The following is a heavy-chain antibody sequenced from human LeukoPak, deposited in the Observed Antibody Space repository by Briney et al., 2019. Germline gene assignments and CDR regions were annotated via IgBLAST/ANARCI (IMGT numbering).Heavy chain of an antibody. CDR3: ARYHDCLSGYWSLDS. CDR1: GFTFSGHW. V-gene: IGHV3-74*01. CDR2: INYGGART. D-gene: IGHD3-3*01. J-gene: IGHJ4*02. Sequence: GGSLRLSCAASGFTFSGHWVHWVRQAPGKGLEWVSRINYGGARTDYADSVKGRFIISRDNAKNTLYLQMNSLRPEDTAVYHCARYHDCLSGYWSLDSWGQGTLVTVSS.